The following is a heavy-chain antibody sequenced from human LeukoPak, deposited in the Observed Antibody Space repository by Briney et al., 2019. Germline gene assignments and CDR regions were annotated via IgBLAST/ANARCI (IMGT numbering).Heavy chain of an antibody. CDR3: ARVPNYGDDVWFDP. J-gene: IGHJ5*02. CDR2: IYYTGST. CDR1: GASISSGGYY. V-gene: IGHV4-31*03. Sequence: SQTLSLTCTVSGASISSGGYYWSWVRQHPGKSLEWIAYIYYTGSTYYNPSLRSRVIISVDTSKNQFSLKLSSVTAADTAVYYCARVPNYGDDVWFDPWGQGTLVTVSS. D-gene: IGHD4-17*01.